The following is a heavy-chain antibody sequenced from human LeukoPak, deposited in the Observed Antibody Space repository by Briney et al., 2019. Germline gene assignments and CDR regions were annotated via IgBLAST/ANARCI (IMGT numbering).Heavy chain of an antibody. V-gene: IGHV3-15*01. J-gene: IGHJ4*02. Sequence: PGGSLRLSCAASGFTFSSAWMSWVRQAPGKGLEWVGRIKSKTDGGTTDYAAPVKGRFTISRDDSKNTLYLQMNSLKTEDTAVYYCTTDHSSSWYGEVDYWGQGTLVTVSS. CDR1: GFTFSSAW. CDR2: IKSKTDGGTT. D-gene: IGHD6-13*01. CDR3: TTDHSSSWYGEVDY.